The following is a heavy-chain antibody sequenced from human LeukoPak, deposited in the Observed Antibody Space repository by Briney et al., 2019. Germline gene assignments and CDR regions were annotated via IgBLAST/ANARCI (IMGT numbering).Heavy chain of an antibody. V-gene: IGHV1-18*01. J-gene: IGHJ4*02. D-gene: IGHD3-22*01. CDR2: ISVHNGNT. CDR1: GYTFTYFG. CDR3: ARGLYDGDY. Sequence: ASVKVSCNASGYTFTYFGLSRVRQAPGQGLEWLGSISVHNGNTKYAPKFQGRVTITTDTSTSTAYLELRSLRSDDTAVYYCARGLYDGDYWGQGSLVTVSS.